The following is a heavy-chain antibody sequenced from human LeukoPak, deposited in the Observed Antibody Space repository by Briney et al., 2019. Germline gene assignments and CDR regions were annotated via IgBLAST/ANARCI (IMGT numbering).Heavy chain of an antibody. CDR3: ARVRSDSSGWYHVLD. J-gene: IGHJ4*02. D-gene: IGHD6-19*01. V-gene: IGHV3-13*01. CDR2: IGTTGGT. Sequence: PGGSLRLSCAASGFTFSSYDMHWVRQGTGKSLEWVSAIGTTGGTYYAGSVKGRFTISRENAKNSLYLQMNSLTAGDTAVYYCARVRSDSSGWYHVLDWGQGTLVTVSS. CDR1: GFTFSSYD.